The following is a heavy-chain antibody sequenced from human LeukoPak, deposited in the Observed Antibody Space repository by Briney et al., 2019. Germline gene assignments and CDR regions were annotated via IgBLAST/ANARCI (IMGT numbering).Heavy chain of an antibody. D-gene: IGHD2-2*02. Sequence: GGSLRLSCVASGFTFSSYAMSWVRQAPGKGLEWVSAISGSGGSTYYADSVKGRFTISRDNSKNTLYLQMNSLRAEDTAVYYCAKDRGVVVVPAAITYFQHWGQGTLVTVSS. V-gene: IGHV3-23*01. CDR2: ISGSGGST. CDR1: GFTFSSYA. CDR3: AKDRGVVVVPAAITYFQH. J-gene: IGHJ1*01.